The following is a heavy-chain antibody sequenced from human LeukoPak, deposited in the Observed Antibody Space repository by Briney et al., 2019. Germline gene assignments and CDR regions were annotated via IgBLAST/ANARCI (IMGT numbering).Heavy chain of an antibody. Sequence: GGSLRLSCAASGFTFSSYWMSWVRQAPGKGLEWVANIKQDGSEKYYVDSVKGRFTISRDNAKNSLYLQMNSLRAEDTAVYYCARDHERYCSGGSCYPFDYWGQGTLVTVSS. CDR2: IKQDGSEK. CDR1: GFTFSSYW. D-gene: IGHD2-15*01. CDR3: ARDHERYCSGGSCYPFDY. V-gene: IGHV3-7*01. J-gene: IGHJ4*02.